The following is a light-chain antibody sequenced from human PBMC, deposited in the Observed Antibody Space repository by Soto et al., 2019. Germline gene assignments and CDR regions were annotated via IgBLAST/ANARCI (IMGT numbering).Light chain of an antibody. CDR1: QSVSSSF. J-gene: IGKJ3*01. V-gene: IGKV3-20*01. CDR3: QPYGTSAL. CDR2: DAS. Sequence: EIVLTQSPGTLSFSPGERATLSCRASQSVSSSFLAWYQQKPGQAPRLLIYDASRDPGIPDRFSGSGSGTDFTLTITRLEPDDFAVYYCQPYGTSALFGPGTKVDI.